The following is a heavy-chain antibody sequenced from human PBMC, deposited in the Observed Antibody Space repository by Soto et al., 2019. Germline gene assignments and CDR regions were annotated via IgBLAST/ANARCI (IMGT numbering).Heavy chain of an antibody. CDR2: INVGNGNT. V-gene: IGHV1-3*01. Sequence: ASVKVSCKASGYTFTGYYIHWVRLAPGQRLEWMGWINVGNGNTRYSQKFQGRLTLARDTPGNTAYLELNSLISEDTAVYYCATPQDYDGCLDSWGQGTLVTVSS. CDR3: ATPQDYDGCLDS. CDR1: GYTFTGYY. D-gene: IGHD3-22*01. J-gene: IGHJ4*02.